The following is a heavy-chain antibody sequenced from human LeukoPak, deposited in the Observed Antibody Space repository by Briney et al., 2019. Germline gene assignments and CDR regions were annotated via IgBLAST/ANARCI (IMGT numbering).Heavy chain of an antibody. J-gene: IGHJ4*02. CDR3: AKADYSSGLDSDY. V-gene: IGHV3-74*01. CDR2: INSDGSST. CDR1: GFTFSSYW. D-gene: IGHD6-19*01. Sequence: GGSLRLSCAASGFTFSSYWMHWVHQAPGKGLVWVSRINSDGSSTSYADSVKGRFTISRDNSKNTLYLQMNSLRAEDTAVYYCAKADYSSGLDSDYWGQGTLVTVSS.